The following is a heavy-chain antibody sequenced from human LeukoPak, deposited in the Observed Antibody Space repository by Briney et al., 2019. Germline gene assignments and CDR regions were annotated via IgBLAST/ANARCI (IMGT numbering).Heavy chain of an antibody. Sequence: PGGSLRLSCAASGFTFSSYAMHWVSQAPGKGLEWVAVISYDGSNKYYADSVKGRFTISRDNSKNTLYLQMNSLRAEDTAVYYCAKAPAAGTTHHYYYYMDVWGKGTTVTVSS. CDR1: GFTFSSYA. D-gene: IGHD1-7*01. CDR2: ISYDGSNK. CDR3: AKAPAAGTTHHYYYYMDV. J-gene: IGHJ6*03. V-gene: IGHV3-30-3*01.